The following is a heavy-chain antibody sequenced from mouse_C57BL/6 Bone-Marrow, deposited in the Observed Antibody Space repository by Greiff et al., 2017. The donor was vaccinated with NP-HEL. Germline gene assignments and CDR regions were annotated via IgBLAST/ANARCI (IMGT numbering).Heavy chain of an antibody. CDR1: GFTFSSYG. CDR3: ARHWGPWFAY. V-gene: IGHV5-6*01. Sequence: EVKVVESGGDLVKPGGSLKLSCAASGFTFSSYGMSWVRQTPDKRLEWVATISSGGSYTYYPDSVKGRFTISRDNAKNTLYLQMSSLKSEDTAMDYCARHWGPWFAYWGQGTLVTVSA. J-gene: IGHJ3*01. CDR2: ISSGGSYT.